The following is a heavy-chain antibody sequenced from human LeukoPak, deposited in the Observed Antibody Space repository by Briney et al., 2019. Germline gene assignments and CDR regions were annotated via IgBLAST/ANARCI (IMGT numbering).Heavy chain of an antibody. CDR2: INSNSGGT. V-gene: IGHV1-2*02. CDR3: ARGRINSWSDAFDI. J-gene: IGHJ3*02. D-gene: IGHD2-15*01. CDR1: GYTFIGHY. Sequence: ASVKVSCKASGYTFIGHYMHWVRQAPGQGLEWMGWINSNSGGTKYAQKLQGSVIMTRDTSISTAYMELSSLKSDDTAVYYCARGRINSWSDAFDIWGQGRTVTVSS.